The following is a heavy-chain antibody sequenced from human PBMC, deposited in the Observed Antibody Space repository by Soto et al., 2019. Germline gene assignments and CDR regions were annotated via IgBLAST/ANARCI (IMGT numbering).Heavy chain of an antibody. V-gene: IGHV6-1*01. CDR3: ARQTEGPRWSGTLDY. J-gene: IGHJ4*02. Sequence: SQTRSLTCAISGDSVSSNSSAWNWISQSPSRGLEWLGRTYYRSKWYNDYAVSVKSRITINPDTSKNQFSLQLNSVTPEDTAVYYCARQTEGPRWSGTLDYWGQGTLVTVSS. D-gene: IGHD3-3*01. CDR2: TYYRSKWYN. CDR1: GDSVSSNSSA.